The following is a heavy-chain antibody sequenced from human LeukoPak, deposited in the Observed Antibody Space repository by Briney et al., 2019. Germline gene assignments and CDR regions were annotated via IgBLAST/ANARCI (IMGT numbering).Heavy chain of an antibody. J-gene: IGHJ3*02. V-gene: IGHV3-23*01. CDR2: ISGSGGST. D-gene: IGHD3-3*01. CDR3: AKDTGAFTIFGVVPVGAFDI. CDR1: GFTFSSYA. Sequence: PGGSLRLSCAASGFTFSSYAMSWVRQAPGKGLEWVSAISGSGGSTYYADSVKGRFTISRDNSKNTLYLQMNSLRAEDTAVYYCAKDTGAFTIFGVVPVGAFDIWGQGTMVTVSS.